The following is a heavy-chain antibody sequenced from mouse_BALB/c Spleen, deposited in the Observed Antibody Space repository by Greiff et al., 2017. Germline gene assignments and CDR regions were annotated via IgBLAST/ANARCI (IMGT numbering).Heavy chain of an antibody. CDR2: ISYSGST. V-gene: IGHV3-8*02. D-gene: IGHD1-1*01. CDR1: GDSITSGY. Sequence: EVQLQESGPSLVKPSQTLSLTCSVTGDSITSGYWNWIRKFPGNKLEYMGYISYSGSTYYNPSLKSRISITRDTSKNQYYLQLNSVTTEDTATYYCARYGLDYGSSYAMDYWGQGTSVTVSS. J-gene: IGHJ4*01. CDR3: ARYGLDYGSSYAMDY.